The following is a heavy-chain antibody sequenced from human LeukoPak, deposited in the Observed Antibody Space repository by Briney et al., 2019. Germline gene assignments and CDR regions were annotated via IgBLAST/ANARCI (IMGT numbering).Heavy chain of an antibody. CDR2: INTDGSST. V-gene: IGHV3-74*01. D-gene: IGHD6-13*01. CDR1: GDTFSDYW. Sequence: GGSLRLSFEVLGDTFSDYWLHWVRQPPGKGLGWVARINTDGSSTSYADVVKGRFTVSRDNAKNTLYLQMNSLRAEDTAVYYCARDPAAAGTVDYWGQGTLVTVSS. CDR3: ARDPAAAGTVDY. J-gene: IGHJ4*02.